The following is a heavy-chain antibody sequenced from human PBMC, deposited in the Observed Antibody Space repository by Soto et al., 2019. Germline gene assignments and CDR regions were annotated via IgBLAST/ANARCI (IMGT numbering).Heavy chain of an antibody. Sequence: PSETLSLTCTVSGGSISSSSYYWGWIRQPPGKGLEWIGSIYYSGSTYYNPSLKSRVTISVDTSKNQFSLKLSSATAADTAVYYCARDLNGPSRYYYGSGPFDPWGQGTLVTVSS. D-gene: IGHD3-10*01. V-gene: IGHV4-39*02. CDR2: IYYSGST. J-gene: IGHJ5*02. CDR1: GGSISSSSYY. CDR3: ARDLNGPSRYYYGSGPFDP.